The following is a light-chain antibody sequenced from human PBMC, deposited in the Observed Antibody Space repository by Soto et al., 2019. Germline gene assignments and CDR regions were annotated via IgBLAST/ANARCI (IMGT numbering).Light chain of an antibody. CDR3: QQYNDYPWT. Sequence: DIQMTQSPSTLSASVGDRVTITCRASQNVNDWLAWFQQKPGKAPTLLIYKASGLESGVPSRFSGSRSGTEFTLTISSLQPDDFSTYYCQQYNDYPWTFGQGTKVEIK. V-gene: IGKV1-5*03. CDR2: KAS. CDR1: QNVNDW. J-gene: IGKJ1*01.